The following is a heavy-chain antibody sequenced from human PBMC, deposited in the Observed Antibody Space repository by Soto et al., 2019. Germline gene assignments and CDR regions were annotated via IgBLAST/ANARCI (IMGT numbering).Heavy chain of an antibody. D-gene: IGHD2-21*01. CDR1: GGSLSSLY. J-gene: IGHJ4*02. CDR3: ARAPGMWQP. V-gene: IGHV4-59*11. Sequence: PSETLSLTCAVSGGSLSSLYWSWIRQPPGKGLEWVGYIYYSGSTNYNPSLKSRVTISVDTSKNQFSLKLSSVTAADTAVYYCARAPGMWQPWGQGTLVTVSS. CDR2: IYYSGST.